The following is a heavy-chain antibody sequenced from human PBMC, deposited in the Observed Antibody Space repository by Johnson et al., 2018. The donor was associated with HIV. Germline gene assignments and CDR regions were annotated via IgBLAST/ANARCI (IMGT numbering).Heavy chain of an antibody. Sequence: VQLVESGGGLVQPGGSLRLSCAASGFTFSNYWMTWVRQAPGKGLEWVADITQDGSETYYVDSMKGRFTISRDNAKNSLDLQLNSLRAEDTAVYYCARGRDSSGCNDAFDIGGQGTMVTVSS. CDR3: ARGRDSSGCNDAFDI. J-gene: IGHJ3*02. D-gene: IGHD3-22*01. V-gene: IGHV3-7*02. CDR1: GFTFSNYW. CDR2: ITQDGSET.